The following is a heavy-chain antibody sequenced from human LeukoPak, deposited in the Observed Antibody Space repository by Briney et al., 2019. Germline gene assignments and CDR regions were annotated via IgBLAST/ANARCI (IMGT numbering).Heavy chain of an antibody. J-gene: IGHJ4*02. CDR3: ARDNPPYYYDSSGYSPYFDY. CDR2: IYSGGST. Sequence: GGSLRLSCAASGFTVSSNYMSWVRQAPGKGLEWVSVIYSGGSTYYADSVKGRFTISRDNSKNTLYLQMNSLRAEDTAVYYCARDNPPYYYDSSGYSPYFDYWGQGTLVTVSS. V-gene: IGHV3-66*01. CDR1: GFTVSSNY. D-gene: IGHD3-22*01.